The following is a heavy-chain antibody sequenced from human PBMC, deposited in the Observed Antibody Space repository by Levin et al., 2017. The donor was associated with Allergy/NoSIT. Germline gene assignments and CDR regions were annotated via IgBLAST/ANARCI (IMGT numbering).Heavy chain of an antibody. CDR2: INHSGST. CDR3: ARGDSSSRNIDP. Sequence: SQTLSLTCAVYGGSFSGYYWSWIRQPPGKGLEWIGEINHSGSTNYNPSLKSRVTISVDTSKNQFSLKLSSVTAADTAVYYCARGDSSSRNIDPWGQGTLVTVSS. CDR1: GGSFSGYY. J-gene: IGHJ5*02. D-gene: IGHD6-13*01. V-gene: IGHV4-34*01.